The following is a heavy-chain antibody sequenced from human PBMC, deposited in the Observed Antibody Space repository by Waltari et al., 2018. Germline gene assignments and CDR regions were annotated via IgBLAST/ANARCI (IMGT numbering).Heavy chain of an antibody. Sequence: QVQLVQSGAEVKKPGASVKVSCKASGYTFTDYYMHWVRQAPGQGLEWMGWLNPNTGDTTYVQKFQGSVTMTRDTSISTAYMELSRLRSDDTAVYYCARDLTGHSWSDYYGMDIWGQGTTVTVSS. CDR3: ARDLTGHSWSDYYGMDI. J-gene: IGHJ6*02. V-gene: IGHV1-2*02. CDR2: LNPNTGDT. D-gene: IGHD1-20*01. CDR1: GYTFTDYY.